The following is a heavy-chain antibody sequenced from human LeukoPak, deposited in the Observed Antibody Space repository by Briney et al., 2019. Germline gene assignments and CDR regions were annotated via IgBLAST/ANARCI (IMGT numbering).Heavy chain of an antibody. Sequence: SETLSLTCTVSGGSISSGDYYWSWIRQPPGKGLEWIGYIYYSGSTYYNPSLKSRVTISVDTSKNQFSLKLSSVAAADTAVYYCARTTVTTGRCLDYWGQGTLVTVSS. V-gene: IGHV4-30-4*08. J-gene: IGHJ4*02. CDR1: GGSISSGDYY. D-gene: IGHD4-17*01. CDR2: IYYSGST. CDR3: ARTTVTTGRCLDY.